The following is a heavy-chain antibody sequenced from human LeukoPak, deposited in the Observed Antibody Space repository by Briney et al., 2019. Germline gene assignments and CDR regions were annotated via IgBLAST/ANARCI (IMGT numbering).Heavy chain of an antibody. CDR2: TYSRSKWFN. J-gene: IGHJ4*02. CDR1: GDSVSSKSAS. V-gene: IGHV6-1*01. Sequence: PSQTLSLTCAISGDSVSSKSASWNWIRQSPSRGLEWLGRTYSRSKWFNNYAVSVRSRITINPDTSKNQFSLHLTSVTPGDTAIYYCARGTGSLDYWGLGTLVTVSS. D-gene: IGHD1-26*01. CDR3: ARGTGSLDY.